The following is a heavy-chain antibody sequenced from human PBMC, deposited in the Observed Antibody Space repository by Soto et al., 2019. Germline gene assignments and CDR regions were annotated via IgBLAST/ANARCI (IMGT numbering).Heavy chain of an antibody. CDR2: INPNSGGT. D-gene: IGHD2-2*01. CDR3: ARDFTVVRQDIASHLYYGMDV. J-gene: IGHJ6*02. V-gene: IGHV1-2*04. Sequence: ASVKVSCKASGYTFTGYYMHWVRQAPGQGLEWMGWINPNSGGTNYAQKFQGWVTMTRDTSISTAYMELSRLRSDDTAVYYCARDFTVVRQDIASHLYYGMDVWGQGTTVTVSS. CDR1: GYTFTGYY.